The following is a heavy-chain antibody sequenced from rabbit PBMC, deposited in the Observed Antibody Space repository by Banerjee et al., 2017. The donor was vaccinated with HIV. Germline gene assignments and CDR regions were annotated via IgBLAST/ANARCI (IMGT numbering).Heavy chain of an antibody. CDR1: GSDISSNA. V-gene: IGHV1S47*01. Sequence: QEQLKESGGGLVQPGGSLTLTCKASGSDISSNAMCWVRQAPGKGLELIACIYSSNGDKWYASWVNGRFTISRSTSLNTVDLKMTSLTAADTATYFCARDLAGVIGWNFNFWGPGTLVTVS. D-gene: IGHD4-1*01. CDR3: ARDLAGVIGWNFNF. J-gene: IGHJ4*01. CDR2: IYSSNGDK.